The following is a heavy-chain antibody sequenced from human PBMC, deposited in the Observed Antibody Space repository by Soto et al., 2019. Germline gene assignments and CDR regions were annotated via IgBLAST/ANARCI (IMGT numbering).Heavy chain of an antibody. D-gene: IGHD4-17*01. CDR1: GGSVSSGSYY. Sequence: QVQLQESGPGLVKPSETLSLTCTVSGGSVSSGSYYWSWIRQPPGKGLEWIGYIYYSGSTNYNPSLKSRVTISVDTSKNQFSLKLSSVTAADTAVYYCARGGTTVVTLRGDYYYYGMDVWGQGTTVTVSS. V-gene: IGHV4-61*01. CDR3: ARGGTTVVTLRGDYYYYGMDV. CDR2: IYYSGST. J-gene: IGHJ6*02.